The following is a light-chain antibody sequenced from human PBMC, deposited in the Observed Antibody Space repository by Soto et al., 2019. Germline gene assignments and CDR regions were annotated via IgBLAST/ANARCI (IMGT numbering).Light chain of an antibody. Sequence: DIVMTQSPDSLAVSLGARATINCKSSQSVLYSSTNKNYLAWYQQKPGQPPKLLIYWASTRESGVPERFSGSGSGTDFTLTISSLQAEDVADYYCQEYYPTPSVTFGQGAKLEIK. CDR1: QSVLYSSTNKNY. V-gene: IGKV4-1*01. J-gene: IGKJ2*01. CDR2: WAS. CDR3: QEYYPTPSVT.